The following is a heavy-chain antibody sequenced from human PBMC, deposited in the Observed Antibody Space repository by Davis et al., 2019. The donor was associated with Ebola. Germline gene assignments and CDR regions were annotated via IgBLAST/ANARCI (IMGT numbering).Heavy chain of an antibody. CDR2: GYHTGST. CDR3: ANYLLPDWYFDL. J-gene: IGHJ2*01. CDR1: GGSINNGDYY. D-gene: IGHD3-10*01. Sequence: SETLSLTCTVSGGSINNGDYYWRWIRQPPGKGLEWIGSGYHTGSTYYNPSLKSRAIISVDTSRNQFSLKLKSVTAADTAVYFCANYLLPDWYFDLWGRGTLVTVSS. V-gene: IGHV4-39*01.